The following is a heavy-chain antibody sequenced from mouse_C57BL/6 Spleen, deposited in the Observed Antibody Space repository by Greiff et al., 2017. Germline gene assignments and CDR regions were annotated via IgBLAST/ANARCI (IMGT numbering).Heavy chain of an antibody. CDR2: IRSKSNNYAT. CDR1: GFSFNTYA. CDR3: VTRFAY. Sequence: EVKLEESGGGLVQPKGSLKLSCAASGFSFNTYAMNWVRQAPGKGLEWVARIRSKSNNYATYHADSVKDSFTISRADSEVMLYLQMNNLKTEDTAMYYFVTRFAYWGQGTLVTVSA. V-gene: IGHV10-1*01. J-gene: IGHJ3*01.